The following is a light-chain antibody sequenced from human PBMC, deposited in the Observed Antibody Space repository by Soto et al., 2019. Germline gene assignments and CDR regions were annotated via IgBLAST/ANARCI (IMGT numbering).Light chain of an antibody. V-gene: IGLV2-14*03. J-gene: IGLJ2*01. CDR2: DVN. CDR3: TSWTTSTTMI. CDR1: SRDIGAYNF. Sequence: QLVLTQPASVSGSPGQSITISCTGTSRDIGAYNFVSSYQQHPGKAPKLMLYDVNIRPSGVSNRFSGSKSGNTASLTISGLQAEDEGDYYCTSWTTSTTMIFGGGTKVTVL.